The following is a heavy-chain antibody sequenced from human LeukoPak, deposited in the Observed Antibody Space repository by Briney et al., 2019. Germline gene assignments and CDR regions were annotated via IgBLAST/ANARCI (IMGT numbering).Heavy chain of an antibody. D-gene: IGHD5-24*01. CDR3: ARERGEMATITYYYGMDV. Sequence: SETLSLTCTVSGGSLSSGGYYWSWIRQPPGKGLEWIGYIYHSGSTYYNPSLKSRVTISVDTSKNQFSLKLSSVTAADTAVYYCARERGEMATITYYYGMDVWGQGTTVTVSS. V-gene: IGHV4-30-2*01. J-gene: IGHJ6*02. CDR2: IYHSGST. CDR1: GGSLSSGGYY.